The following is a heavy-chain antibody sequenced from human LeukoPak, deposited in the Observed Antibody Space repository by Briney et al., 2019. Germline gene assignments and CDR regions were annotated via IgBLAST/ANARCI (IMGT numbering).Heavy chain of an antibody. CDR1: TTFA. D-gene: IGHD2/OR15-2a*01. J-gene: IGHJ4*02. CDR3: AKVFYTSSFDF. V-gene: IGHV3-23*01. Sequence: GGSLRLSCAAFTTFAMSWVSQAPGRGLEWVSVISDRGDKTHYADSVRGRFTISRDNSKKTVSLQMNGLRVDDTAVYFCAKVFYTSSFDFSGQGILVTVSP. CDR2: ISDRGDKT.